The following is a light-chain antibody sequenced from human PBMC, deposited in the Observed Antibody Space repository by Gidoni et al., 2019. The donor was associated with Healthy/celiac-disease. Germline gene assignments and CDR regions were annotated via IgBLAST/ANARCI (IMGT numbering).Light chain of an antibody. CDR1: QSVSSSY. V-gene: IGKV3-20*01. CDR2: GAT. CDR3: QQYGSSLLT. J-gene: IGKJ4*01. Sequence: GIPSLPPWETALLSGTGSQSVSSSYLASYQQQAGQPSSLLIYGATSSATGIPDRFSGSASRTDFTITISRRQHEVFAVYSCQQYGSSLLTFGGGTKLEIK.